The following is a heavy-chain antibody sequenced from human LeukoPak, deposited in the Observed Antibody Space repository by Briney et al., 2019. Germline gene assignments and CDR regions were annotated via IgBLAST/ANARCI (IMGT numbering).Heavy chain of an antibody. J-gene: IGHJ4*02. D-gene: IGHD6-6*01. Sequence: PSETLSLTCTVSGDSISSSKCYGGWIRQPPGTGLEWIGNVYHGGSSYYNPSPKSRVAISVDTSKNQCSLNRSSVTATHTPVVHCARRVGSSDCFDYWGQGTLVTVSS. CDR3: ARRVGSSDCFDY. CDR2: VYHGGSS. CDR1: GDSISSSKCY. V-gene: IGHV4-39*07.